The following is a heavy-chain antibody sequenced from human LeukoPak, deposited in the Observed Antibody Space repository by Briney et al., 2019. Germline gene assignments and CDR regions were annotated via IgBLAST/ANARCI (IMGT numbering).Heavy chain of an antibody. J-gene: IGHJ4*02. V-gene: IGHV1-58*02. Sequence: GASVKVSCKASGFTFTNSAIQWVRQARGQSLEWLGWIVVGSGNANYAQKFQDRVIITRDMYTSTAYMEVSSLRSEDTAVYYCAADDLTRAYWGQGTLVTVSS. CDR2: IVVGSGNA. CDR1: GFTFTNSA. CDR3: AADDLTRAY.